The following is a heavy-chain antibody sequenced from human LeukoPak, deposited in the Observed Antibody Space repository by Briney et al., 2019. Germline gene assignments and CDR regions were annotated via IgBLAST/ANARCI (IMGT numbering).Heavy chain of an antibody. CDR3: TREGPLSIAAAVLDY. D-gene: IGHD6-13*01. CDR2: IIPIFGTA. J-gene: IGHJ4*02. V-gene: IGHV1-69*13. Sequence: SVKVSCKASGGTFSSYAISWVRQAPGQGLEWMGGIIPIFGTANYAQKFQGRVTITADESTSTAYMELSSLRSEDTAVYYCTREGPLSIAAAVLDYWGQGTLVTVSS. CDR1: GGTFSSYA.